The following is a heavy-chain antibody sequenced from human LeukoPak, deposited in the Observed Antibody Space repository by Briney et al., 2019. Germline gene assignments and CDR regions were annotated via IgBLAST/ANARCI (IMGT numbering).Heavy chain of an antibody. CDR2: ISPSSTLI. J-gene: IGHJ4*02. CDR1: GFTFSSYA. V-gene: IGHV3-48*01. Sequence: PGGSLRLSCAASGFTFSSYAMNWVRQAPGTGLEWVSYISPSSTLIYYADSVKGRFTISRDNAKKSLFLQMNSLRAEDTAVYYCASLASEWELPEVDYWGLGTLGTVSS. CDR3: ASLASEWELPEVDY. D-gene: IGHD1-26*01.